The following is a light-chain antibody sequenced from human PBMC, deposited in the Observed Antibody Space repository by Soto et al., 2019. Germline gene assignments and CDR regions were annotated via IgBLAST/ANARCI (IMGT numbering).Light chain of an antibody. J-gene: IGKJ2*01. CDR3: QQYVKWPPKYT. Sequence: EIVMTQSPATLSVSPGERATLSCRASQSVSSNLAWYQQIPGQAPMLLIYGASTRATGVPARFSGSGSGTVFTLTISSLQSEDFAVYYCQQYVKWPPKYTFGQRTKLEIK. CDR2: GAS. CDR1: QSVSSN. V-gene: IGKV3-15*01.